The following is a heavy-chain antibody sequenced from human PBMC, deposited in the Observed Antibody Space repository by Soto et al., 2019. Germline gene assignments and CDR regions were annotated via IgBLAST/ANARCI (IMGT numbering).Heavy chain of an antibody. CDR2: IWYDGSNK. J-gene: IGHJ4*02. CDR1: GFTFSSYG. D-gene: IGHD2-2*01. CDR3: ARDGIPYCSSTRCYGFYFDY. Sequence: GGSLRLSCAASGFTFSSYGMHWVRQAPGKGLEWVAVIWYDGSNKYYADSVKGRFTISRDNSKNTLYLQMNSLRAEDTAVYYCARDGIPYCSSTRCYGFYFDYWGQGTLVTVSS. V-gene: IGHV3-33*01.